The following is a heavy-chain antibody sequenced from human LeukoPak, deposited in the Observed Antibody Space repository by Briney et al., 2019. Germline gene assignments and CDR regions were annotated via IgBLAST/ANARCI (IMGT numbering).Heavy chain of an antibody. Sequence: GASVKVSCKASVGTLSRYAISWVRRAPGQGIEWMGRIIPIFGTANYAQKFQGRVTITTDESTSTAYTELSSLRSEDTSVYYFARDGYFTNGVCYTRAFDIWGQGTMVTFSS. CDR2: IIPIFGTA. D-gene: IGHD2-8*01. V-gene: IGHV1-69*05. CDR1: VGTLSRYA. J-gene: IGHJ3*02. CDR3: ARDGYFTNGVCYTRAFDI.